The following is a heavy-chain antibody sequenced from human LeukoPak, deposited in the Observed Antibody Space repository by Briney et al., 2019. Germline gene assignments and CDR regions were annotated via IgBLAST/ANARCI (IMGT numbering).Heavy chain of an antibody. V-gene: IGHV4-4*07. CDR1: GGSISTYS. CDR2: IYTSGST. D-gene: IGHD3-22*01. Sequence: PSETLSLTCPVSGGSISTYSWNWIRQPAGKGLEWIGRIYTSGSTNYNPSLKSRVTMSVDTSKNQFSLKLSSVTAADTAVYYCASSSRPGRYDSSGYYGFDIWGQGTMVTVSS. CDR3: ASSSRPGRYDSSGYYGFDI. J-gene: IGHJ3*02.